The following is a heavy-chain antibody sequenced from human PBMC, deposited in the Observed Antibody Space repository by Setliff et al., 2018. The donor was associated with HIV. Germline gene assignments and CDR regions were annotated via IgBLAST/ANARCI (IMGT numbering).Heavy chain of an antibody. CDR3: ARGVRGYGEIRYFFYYYYMDV. CDR2: IYYSGST. CDR1: GGSISSYY. D-gene: IGHD3-9*01. V-gene: IGHV4-59*08. Sequence: SETLSLTCTVSGGSISSYYWSWIRQPSGKGLEWIGCIYYSGSTNYNPSLKSRVTISVDTSKNQFSLKLSSVTAADTAVYYCARGVRGYGEIRYFFYYYYMDVWGKGTTVTVSS. J-gene: IGHJ6*03.